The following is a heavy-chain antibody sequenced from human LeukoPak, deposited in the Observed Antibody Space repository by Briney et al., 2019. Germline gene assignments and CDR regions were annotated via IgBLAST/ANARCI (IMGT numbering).Heavy chain of an antibody. Sequence: ASVKVSCTASGYTFTGYYMHWVRQAPGQGLEWMGWINPNSGGTNYAQKFQGRVTMTRDTSISTAYMELSRLRSDDTAVYYCARGHFIAAAGKDYWGQGTLVTVSS. CDR1: GYTFTGYY. J-gene: IGHJ4*02. V-gene: IGHV1-2*02. CDR3: ARGHFIAAAGKDY. D-gene: IGHD6-13*01. CDR2: INPNSGGT.